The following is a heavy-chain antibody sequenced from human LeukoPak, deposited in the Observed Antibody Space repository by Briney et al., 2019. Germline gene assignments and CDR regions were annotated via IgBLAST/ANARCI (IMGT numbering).Heavy chain of an antibody. J-gene: IGHJ5*02. D-gene: IGHD4-17*01. Sequence: PGGSLRLSCAASGFTFSSYAMSWVRQAPGKGLEWVSAISGSGGSKYYADSVKGRFTISRDNSKNPLYLQVNSLRAEDTAVYYCAKDLGTVTSSDPWGQGTLVTVSS. CDR1: GFTFSSYA. CDR3: AKDLGTVTSSDP. V-gene: IGHV3-23*01. CDR2: ISGSGGSK.